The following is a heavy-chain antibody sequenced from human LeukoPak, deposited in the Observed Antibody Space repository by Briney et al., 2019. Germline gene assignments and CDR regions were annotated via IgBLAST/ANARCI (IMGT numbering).Heavy chain of an antibody. J-gene: IGHJ5*02. Sequence: PGGSLRLSCATSGFNFKDAWLSWVRQAPGKGLEWVSVMYSGGATYYADSVKGRFTISRDNSKNTLYLQMNSLRVEDTAVYYCARHDWFDPWGHGTLVTVSS. V-gene: IGHV3-66*04. CDR2: MYSGGAT. CDR1: GFNFKDAW. CDR3: ARHDWFDP.